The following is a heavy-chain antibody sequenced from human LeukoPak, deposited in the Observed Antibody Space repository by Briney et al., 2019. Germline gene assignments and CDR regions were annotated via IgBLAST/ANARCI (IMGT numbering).Heavy chain of an antibody. V-gene: IGHV1-69*13. CDR1: GYTFTSNY. CDR2: IIPIFGTA. D-gene: IGHD6-19*01. CDR3: ARYSSGWYLDYYYGMDV. J-gene: IGHJ6*02. Sequence: GASVKVSCKASGYTFTSNYIHWVRQAPGQGLEWMGGIIPIFGTANYAQKFQGRVTITADESTSTAYMELSSLRSEDTAVYYCARYSSGWYLDYYYGMDVWGQGTTVTVSS.